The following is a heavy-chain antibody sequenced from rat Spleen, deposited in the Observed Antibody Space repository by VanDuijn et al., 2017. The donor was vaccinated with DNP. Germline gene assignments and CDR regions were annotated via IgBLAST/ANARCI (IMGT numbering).Heavy chain of an antibody. Sequence: QVQLKESGPGLVQPSQTLSLTCTVSGFSLTSYTVSWVRQPPGKGLEWIASMSSGGSTVYNSGLKSRLSISRDTSKSQVLLKMNSLQTEDTAMYCCARAPYGSWALDAWGQGTSVTVSS. J-gene: IGHJ4*01. V-gene: IGHV2-6*01. CDR3: ARAPYGSWALDA. CDR2: MSSGGST. D-gene: IGHD1-3*01. CDR1: GFSLTSYT.